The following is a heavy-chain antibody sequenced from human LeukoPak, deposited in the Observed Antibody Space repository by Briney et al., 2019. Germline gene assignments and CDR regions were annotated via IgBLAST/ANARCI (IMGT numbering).Heavy chain of an antibody. V-gene: IGHV3-23*01. CDR1: GFTFTSYA. CDR2: ISGSGGST. CDR3: AKVSSGYTFD. Sequence: GGSLRLSCAASGFTFTSYAMSWVRQAPGKGLEWVSGISGSGGSTYYAESVKGRFTISRDNSKNTLYLQMNSLRVGDTALYYCAKVSSGYTFDWGQGTLVTVSS. D-gene: IGHD5-18*01. J-gene: IGHJ4*02.